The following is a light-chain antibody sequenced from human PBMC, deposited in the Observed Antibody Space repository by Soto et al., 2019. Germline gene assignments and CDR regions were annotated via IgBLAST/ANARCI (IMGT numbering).Light chain of an antibody. V-gene: IGKV3-11*01. J-gene: IGKJ4*01. CDR3: QQFSSYPLT. CDR2: DAS. CDR1: QSVSSY. Sequence: IVLTQSPATLSFSPLEIATLSCRASQSVSSYLAWYQQKPGQAPRLLIYDASNRATGIPARFSGGGSGTDFTLTISRLEPEDFAVYYCQQFSSYPLTFGGGTKVDIK.